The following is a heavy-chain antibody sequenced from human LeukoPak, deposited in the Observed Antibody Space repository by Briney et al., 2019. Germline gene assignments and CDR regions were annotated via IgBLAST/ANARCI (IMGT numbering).Heavy chain of an antibody. D-gene: IGHD3-16*02. Sequence: PSETLSLTCAVYGGSFSGYYWSWIRQPPGKGLEWIGEINHSGSTNYNPSLKSRVTISVDTSKNQFSLKLSSVTAADTAVYYCARGLWGSYRPWGQGTLVTVSS. CDR3: ARGLWGSYRP. CDR2: INHSGST. J-gene: IGHJ5*02. CDR1: GGSFSGYY. V-gene: IGHV4-34*01.